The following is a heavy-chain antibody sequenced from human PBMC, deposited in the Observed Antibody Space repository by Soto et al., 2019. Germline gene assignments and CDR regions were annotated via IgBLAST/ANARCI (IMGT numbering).Heavy chain of an antibody. J-gene: IGHJ5*02. Sequence: QVQLQESGPGLVKTSGTLSLSCAVSSGSITSSNWWSWVRRPQGKGLEWIGEIHHTGSTNYNPSLASRVTISVDKSKNPLFLRLNSVTAADTAMYYCARGFCASSSCRYGGRLDPWGQGTLVIVSS. D-gene: IGHD2-2*01. CDR2: IHHTGST. CDR3: ARGFCASSSCRYGGRLDP. CDR1: SGSITSSNW. V-gene: IGHV4-4*02.